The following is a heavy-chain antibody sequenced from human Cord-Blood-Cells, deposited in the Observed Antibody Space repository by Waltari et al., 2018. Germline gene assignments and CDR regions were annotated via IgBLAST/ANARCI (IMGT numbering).Heavy chain of an antibody. CDR2: ISAYNGNT. CDR1: GYTFTSYG. D-gene: IGHD1-26*01. Sequence: QVQLVQSGAEVKKPGASVKVSCKASGYTFTSYGISWVRQAPGQGLEWMGWISAYNGNTNDAQKLQGRVTMTTDTATSTAYMELRSLRSDDTAVYYCARATSEEWELLGPFYYFDYWGQGTLVTVSS. V-gene: IGHV1-18*01. CDR3: ARATSEEWELLGPFYYFDY. J-gene: IGHJ4*02.